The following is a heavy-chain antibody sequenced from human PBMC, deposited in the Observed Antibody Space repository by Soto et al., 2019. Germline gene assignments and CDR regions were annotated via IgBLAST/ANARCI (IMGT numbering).Heavy chain of an antibody. CDR2: ISYDGSNK. J-gene: IGHJ6*02. CDR1: GFTFSSYA. V-gene: IGHV3-30-3*01. D-gene: IGHD3-3*01. CDR3: ATRNYDFWSGYFHYYYYGMDV. Sequence: TGGSLRLSCAASGFTFSSYAMHWVRQAPGKGLEWVAVISYDGSNKYYADSVKGRFTISRDNSKNTLYLQMNSLRAEDTAVYYCATRNYDFWSGYFHYYYYGMDVWGQGTTVTVSS.